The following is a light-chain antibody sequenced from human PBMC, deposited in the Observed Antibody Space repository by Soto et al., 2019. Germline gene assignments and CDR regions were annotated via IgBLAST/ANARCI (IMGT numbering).Light chain of an antibody. CDR1: QSVSSY. CDR3: HQRSDWPLT. V-gene: IGKV3-11*01. CDR2: DAS. J-gene: IGKJ4*01. Sequence: EIVLTQSPATLSLSPGERATLSCRASQSVSSYLAWYQQKPGQAPRLLIYDASNRATGIPARFSGSGSGTDVTLTIAGLDPEDFAIYYGHQRSDWPLTFGGGTKVEIK.